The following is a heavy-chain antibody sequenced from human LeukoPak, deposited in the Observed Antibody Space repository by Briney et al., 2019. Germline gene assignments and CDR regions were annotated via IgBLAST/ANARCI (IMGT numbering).Heavy chain of an antibody. CDR1: GYTFADYA. D-gene: IGHD3-3*01. V-gene: IGHV1-2*02. Sequence: ASVKVSCKASGYTFADYALHWVRQAPGQSLEWMGWINPNNGGTNYAQKFQGRVIMTRDTSISTAYMELRSDDTAVYYCARDSIYVTLDSWGQGTLVTVSS. J-gene: IGHJ4*02. CDR2: INPNNGGT. CDR3: ARDSIYVTLDS.